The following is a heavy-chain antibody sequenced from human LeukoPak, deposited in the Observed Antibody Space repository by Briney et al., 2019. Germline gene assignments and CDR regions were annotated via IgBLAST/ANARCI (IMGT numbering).Heavy chain of an antibody. V-gene: IGHV3-21*01. J-gene: IGHJ4*02. CDR1: GFTFSSYS. D-gene: IGHD3-10*01. Sequence: GGSLRLSCAASGFTFSSYSMNWVRQAPGKGLEWVSSISSSSSYIYYADSVEGRFTISRDNAKNSLYLQMNSLRAEDTAVYYCARGRGNPVFDYWGQGTLVTVSS. CDR2: ISSSSSYI. CDR3: ARGRGNPVFDY.